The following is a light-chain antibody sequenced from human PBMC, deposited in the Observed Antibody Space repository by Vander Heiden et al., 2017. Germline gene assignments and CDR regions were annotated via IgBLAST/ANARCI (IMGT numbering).Light chain of an antibody. CDR1: RSNIGAAYD. CDR3: QSYDSSLSGSYVV. CDR2: DNS. V-gene: IGLV1-40*01. Sequence: SVLTQPPSVSGAPGRRVTISCTWSRSNIGAAYDVDWYQQCPGTAPKLRIYDNSNRSSGGPDRFAGSKSGTSASLAITGLQAGDEADYDCQSYDSSLSGSYVVFGGGTKLTVL. J-gene: IGLJ2*01.